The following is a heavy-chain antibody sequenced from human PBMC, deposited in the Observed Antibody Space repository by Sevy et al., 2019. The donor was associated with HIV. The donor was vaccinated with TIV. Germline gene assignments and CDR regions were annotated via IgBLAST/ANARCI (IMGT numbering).Heavy chain of an antibody. CDR3: ARAVSQLFPXYYXYGXXV. D-gene: IGHD1-1*01. CDR2: ISSSSSTI. CDR1: GFTFSSYS. J-gene: IGHJ6*04. Sequence: GGSLRLSCAASGFTFSSYSMNWVRQAPGKGLEWVSYISSSSSTIYYADSVKGRFTISRDNAKNSLYLQMNSLRDEDTAVYYCARAVSQLFPXYYXYGXXVWGXGTTVTVSS. V-gene: IGHV3-48*02.